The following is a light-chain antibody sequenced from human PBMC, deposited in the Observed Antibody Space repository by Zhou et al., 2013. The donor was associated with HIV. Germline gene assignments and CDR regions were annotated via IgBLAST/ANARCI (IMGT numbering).Light chain of an antibody. CDR3: QQSYSTPRT. CDR2: AAS. J-gene: IGKJ1*01. CDR1: QSIDSY. V-gene: IGKV1-39*01. Sequence: DIRMTQSPSSLSASVGDRVTIACRASQSIDSYLNWYQQKPGKAPKVLIYAASSLQSGVPSRFSGSGSGADFTLTISSLQPEDFATYYCQQSYSTPRTFGQGTRVEIK.